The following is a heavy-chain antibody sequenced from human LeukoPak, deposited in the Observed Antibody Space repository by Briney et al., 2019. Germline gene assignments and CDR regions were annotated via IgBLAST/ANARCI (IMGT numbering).Heavy chain of an antibody. J-gene: IGHJ4*02. V-gene: IGHV4-34*01. D-gene: IGHD1-1*01. CDR2: INNSGST. Sequence: SXXLSLTCAVSGHSISSGYYWSWIRQPPGKGLEWIGEINNSGSTNYNPSLKSRVTISVDTSKNQFSLKLSSVTAADTAVYYCAIAKDRGTGPKYYFDYWGQGTLVTVSS. CDR1: GHSISSGYY. CDR3: AIAKDRGTGPKYYFDY.